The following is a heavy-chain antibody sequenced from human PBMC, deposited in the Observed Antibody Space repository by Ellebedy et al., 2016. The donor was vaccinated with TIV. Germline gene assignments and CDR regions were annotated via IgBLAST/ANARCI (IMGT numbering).Heavy chain of an antibody. Sequence: AALVKVSCKTSGYNFIGHYIHWVRQAPGQGLEWMGGINPDTASTDYAQKLQGRVSVTRDTSSGTAYMELSRLTSDDTAVFYCSRGRLTAVITTEAFDAWGQGTMVTVS. CDR1: GYNFIGHY. D-gene: IGHD4-23*01. CDR3: SRGRLTAVITTEAFDA. V-gene: IGHV1-2*02. J-gene: IGHJ3*01. CDR2: INPDTAST.